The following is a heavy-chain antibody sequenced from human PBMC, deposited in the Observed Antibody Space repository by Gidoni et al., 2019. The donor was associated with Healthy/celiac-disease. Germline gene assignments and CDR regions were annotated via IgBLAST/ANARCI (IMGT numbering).Heavy chain of an antibody. CDR2: INHSGST. CDR3: ARIRSYDSSGYYYYYYYGMDV. Sequence: QVQLQQWGAGLLKPSETLSLTCAVYGGSFSGYYWRWIRQPPGKGLEWIGEINHSGSTNYNPSLKSRVTISVDTSKNQFSLKLSSVTAADTAVYYCARIRSYDSSGYYYYYYYGMDVWGQGTTVTVSS. D-gene: IGHD3-22*01. J-gene: IGHJ6*02. CDR1: GGSFSGYY. V-gene: IGHV4-34*01.